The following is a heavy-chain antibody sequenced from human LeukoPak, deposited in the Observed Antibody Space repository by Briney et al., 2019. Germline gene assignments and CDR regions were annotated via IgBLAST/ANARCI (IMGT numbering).Heavy chain of an antibody. Sequence: GASVKVSCKASGYTFTGYYMHWVRQAPGQGLEWMGWINPNNGDTHYAQKFQGRVTMTRDTSISTAYMELSRLRSDDTAVYYCARVIYGDYPKFDYWGQGTLVTVSS. V-gene: IGHV1-2*02. CDR3: ARVIYGDYPKFDY. CDR1: GYTFTGYY. D-gene: IGHD4-17*01. J-gene: IGHJ4*02. CDR2: INPNNGDT.